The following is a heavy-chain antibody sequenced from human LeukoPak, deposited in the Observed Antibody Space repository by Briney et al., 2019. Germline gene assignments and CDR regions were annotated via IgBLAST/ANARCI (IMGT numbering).Heavy chain of an antibody. Sequence: PGGSLRLSCAASGFTFSSYSMNWVRQAPGKGLEWVSYISSSGDTIYYADSVKGQFTISRDNAKNSLYLQENSLRAEDTAVYYCVRDNPRQQGFAYWGQGTLVTVSS. D-gene: IGHD6-13*01. CDR1: GFTFSSYS. J-gene: IGHJ4*02. V-gene: IGHV3-48*04. CDR2: ISSSGDTI. CDR3: VRDNPRQQGFAY.